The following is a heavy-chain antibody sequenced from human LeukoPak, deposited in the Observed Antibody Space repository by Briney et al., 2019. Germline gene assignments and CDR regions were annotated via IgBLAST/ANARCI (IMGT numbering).Heavy chain of an antibody. CDR2: IHASGNT. Sequence: SETLSLTCTVSGGSISSYYWSWIRQPAGKGLEYLGRIHASGNTYYNPSLNSRVAISIDTSKNQFSLKVSSVAAADTAVYYCARDLGYGYYFYYYLDVWGKGTTVTVSS. CDR1: GGSISSYY. J-gene: IGHJ6*03. D-gene: IGHD5-18*01. V-gene: IGHV4-4*07. CDR3: ARDLGYGYYFYYYLDV.